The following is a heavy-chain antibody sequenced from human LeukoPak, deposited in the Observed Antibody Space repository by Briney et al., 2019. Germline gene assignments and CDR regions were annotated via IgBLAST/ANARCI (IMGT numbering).Heavy chain of an antibody. J-gene: IGHJ4*02. D-gene: IGHD2-15*01. CDR3: ARVSGGTRDY. V-gene: IGHV4-61*02. CDR2: IYTSGST. Sequence: SETLSLTCTVSGGSISSGSYYWSWIRQPAGKGLEWIGRIYTSGSTNYNPSLKSRVTISVDTSKNQFSLKLSSVTAADTAVYYCARVSGGTRDYRGQGTLVTVSS. CDR1: GGSISSGSYY.